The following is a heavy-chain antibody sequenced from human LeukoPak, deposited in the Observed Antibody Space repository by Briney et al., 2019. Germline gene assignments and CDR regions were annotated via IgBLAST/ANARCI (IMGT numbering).Heavy chain of an antibody. CDR2: IHHSGSI. CDR3: ARATYCGGDCYPTIYYFDY. CDR1: GVSISSNLW. D-gene: IGHD2-21*02. V-gene: IGHV4-4*02. J-gene: IGHJ4*02. Sequence: SETLSLTCAVSGVSISSNLWWTWVRQPPGKGLEWIAEIHHSGSINYNPSLKSRVTISVDTSKNQFSLKLSSVTAADTAVYYCARATYCGGDCYPTIYYFDYWGQGTLVTVSS.